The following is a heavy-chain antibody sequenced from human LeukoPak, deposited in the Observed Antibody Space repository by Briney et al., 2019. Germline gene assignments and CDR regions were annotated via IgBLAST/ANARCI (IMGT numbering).Heavy chain of an antibody. CDR1: GGSISSSGYY. Sequence: SETLSLTCTVSGGSISSSGYYWGWIRQPPGKGLEWIASIYYSGSTYYNPALKSRVTISVHTSKNQLSLQLISLTAADTAVYYCARREYSGSYYGLSWFDPWGQGTLVTVSS. CDR3: ARREYSGSYYGLSWFDP. J-gene: IGHJ5*02. V-gene: IGHV4-39*01. D-gene: IGHD1-26*01. CDR2: IYYSGST.